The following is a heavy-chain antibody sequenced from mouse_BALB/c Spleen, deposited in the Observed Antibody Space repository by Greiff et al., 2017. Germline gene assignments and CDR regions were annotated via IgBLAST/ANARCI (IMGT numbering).Heavy chain of an antibody. CDR2: IWGDGST. CDR1: GFSLTGYG. J-gene: IGHJ3*01. CDR3: ARDWDYDYSWFAY. V-gene: IGHV2-6-7*01. D-gene: IGHD2-4*01. Sequence: VKLMESGPGLVAPSQSLSITCTVSGFSLTGYGVNWVRQPPGKGLEWLGMIWGDGSTDYNSALKSRLSISKDNSKSQVFLKMNSLQTDDTARYYCARDWDYDYSWFAYWGQGTLVTVSA.